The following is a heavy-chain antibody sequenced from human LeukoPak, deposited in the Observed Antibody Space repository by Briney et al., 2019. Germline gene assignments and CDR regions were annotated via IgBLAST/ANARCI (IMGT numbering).Heavy chain of an antibody. CDR2: MNPNSGNT. CDR1: GYTFTSYD. CDR3: ARGRKVRGVRNYYYYYMDV. Sequence: GASVKVSCKASGYTFTSYDINWVRQATGQGLEWMGWMNPNSGNTGYAQKFQGRVTMTRNTSISTAYMELSSLRSEDTAVYYCARGRKVRGVRNYYYYYMDVWGKGTTVTVSS. D-gene: IGHD3-10*01. J-gene: IGHJ6*03. V-gene: IGHV1-8*01.